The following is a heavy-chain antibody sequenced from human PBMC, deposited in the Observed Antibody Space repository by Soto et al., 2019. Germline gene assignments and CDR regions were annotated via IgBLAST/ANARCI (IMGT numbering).Heavy chain of an antibody. V-gene: IGHV4-61*01. Sequence: PSETLSLTCSVTGCSVSSCSYYWSWIRQPPGKGLEWIGYIDYSGHTNYNPSLKSRVTISVDTSKNQFSLKLRSMTAADTAVYYCSRDAVVIRGVLAEIDYWGQGALVTVSS. D-gene: IGHD3-10*01. CDR1: GCSVSSCSYY. CDR2: IDYSGHT. CDR3: SRDAVVIRGVLAEIDY. J-gene: IGHJ4*02.